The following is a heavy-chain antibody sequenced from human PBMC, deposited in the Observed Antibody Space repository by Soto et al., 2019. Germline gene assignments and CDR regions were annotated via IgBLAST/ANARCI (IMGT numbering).Heavy chain of an antibody. CDR1: GFTFSSYA. J-gene: IGHJ2*01. V-gene: IGHV3-30-3*01. Sequence: QVQLVESGGGVVQPGRSLRLSCAASGFTFSSYAMHWVRQAPGKGLEWVAVISYDGSNKYYADSVKGRFTISRDNSKNTLVLQMSGLRAEDTAVYYCARPLWRDDYNWGYFDLWGRGTLVTVSS. D-gene: IGHD4-4*01. CDR3: ARPLWRDDYNWGYFDL. CDR2: ISYDGSNK.